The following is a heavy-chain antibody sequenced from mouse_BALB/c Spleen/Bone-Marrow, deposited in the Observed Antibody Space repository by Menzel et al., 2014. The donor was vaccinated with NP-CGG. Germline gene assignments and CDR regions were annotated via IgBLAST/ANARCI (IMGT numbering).Heavy chain of an antibody. CDR1: GFTFSSYG. J-gene: IGHJ2*03. CDR2: INSNGGST. Sequence: EVMLVESGGGLVQPGGSLKLSCAASGFTFSSYGMSWVRQTPDKRLELVATINSNGGSTYYPDSVKGRFTISRDNAKNTLYLQMSSLKSEDTAMYYCARVWYFDYWGQGTGLTVSS. CDR3: ARVWYFDY. V-gene: IGHV5-6-3*01.